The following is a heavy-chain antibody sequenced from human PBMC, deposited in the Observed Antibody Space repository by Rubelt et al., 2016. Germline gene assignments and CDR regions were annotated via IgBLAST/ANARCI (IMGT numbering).Heavy chain of an antibody. D-gene: IGHD2-15*01. CDR3: ARTKLGYCSGGNCYSGWYFDL. CDR1: GFTVSNTY. V-gene: IGHV3-66*01. J-gene: IGHJ2*01. CDR2: IYSGGNT. Sequence: EEQLVESGGNLVQPGGSLRLSCAVSGFTVSNTYMGWVRQAPGKGLEWVSLIYSGGNTYYADSVKGRFTISRDSSKNTLYLQMNSLRVEDTAIYYCARTKLGYCSGGNCYSGWYFDLWGRGTLVTVSS.